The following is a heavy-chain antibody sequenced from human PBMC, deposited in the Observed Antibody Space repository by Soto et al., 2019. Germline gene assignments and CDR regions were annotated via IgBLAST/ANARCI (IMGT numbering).Heavy chain of an antibody. CDR3: AKGGSGNYLTYYYYYGMDV. J-gene: IGHJ6*02. CDR2: ISYDGNNK. CDR1: GFSLSNNG. D-gene: IGHD3-22*01. V-gene: IGHV3-30*18. Sequence: GSLRLSCAASGFSLSNNGMHWVRQAPGKGLEWVAVISYDGNNKYYADSVKGRFTISRDNSKNTVYLEMNNLRAEDTAMYYCAKGGSGNYLTYYYYYGMDVWGQGTTVTVSS.